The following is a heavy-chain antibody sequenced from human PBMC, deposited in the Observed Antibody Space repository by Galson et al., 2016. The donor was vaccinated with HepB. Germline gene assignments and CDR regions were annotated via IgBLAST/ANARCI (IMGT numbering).Heavy chain of an antibody. D-gene: IGHD1-1*01. Sequence: SLRLSCAASRFTFSNYAMHWVRQAPGKGLEWVAVISYDGANKYYEDSMKGRFTISRDNSKNTLYLQMDSLRADDTDVYYCAREGGNGASDIDYWGPGTLVTVSS. CDR2: ISYDGANK. V-gene: IGHV3-30*04. J-gene: IGHJ4*02. CDR1: RFTFSNYA. CDR3: AREGGNGASDIDY.